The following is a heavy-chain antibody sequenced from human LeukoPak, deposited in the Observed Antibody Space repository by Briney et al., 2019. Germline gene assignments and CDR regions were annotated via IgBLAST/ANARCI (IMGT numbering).Heavy chain of an antibody. Sequence: GGSLRLSCAASGFAVSSNYMSWVRQAPGKGLEWVSTIYSCGSTHYPDSVKGRFTISRANSKNTLYLQMSSLRAEDTAVYYCTRDYGGFDYWGQGTLVTVSS. J-gene: IGHJ4*02. D-gene: IGHD4-23*01. CDR1: GFAVSSNY. CDR2: IYSCGST. CDR3: TRDYGGFDY. V-gene: IGHV3-53*01.